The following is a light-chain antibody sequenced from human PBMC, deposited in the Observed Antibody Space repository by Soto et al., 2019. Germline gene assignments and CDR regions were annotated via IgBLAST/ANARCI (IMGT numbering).Light chain of an antibody. J-gene: IGKJ3*01. CDR3: QQGYSIPFT. V-gene: IGKV1-39*01. Sequence: DIQMTQSPSSLSASVGDRVTITCRASQRVSIYLNWYQLKPGKAPKLLIYSASTLQGGVPSRFSGSGSGTDVTLTISSLQPEDFATYCCQQGYSIPFTFGPGTKVDIK. CDR2: SAS. CDR1: QRVSIY.